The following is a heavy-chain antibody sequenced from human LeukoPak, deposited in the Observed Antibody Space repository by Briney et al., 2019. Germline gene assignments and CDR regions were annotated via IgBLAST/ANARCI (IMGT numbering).Heavy chain of an antibody. Sequence: GSLRLSCAASGFTFRSYAMHWVRQAPGKGLEWVAVISDDGSRQHYADFLEGRFTISRDNSKNTVSLQMSSLTSEDTAVYFCVREQPGDGWSGFDYWGQGTLVTVSS. D-gene: IGHD6-19*01. CDR2: ISDDGSRQ. V-gene: IGHV3-30*15. CDR1: GFTFRSYA. CDR3: VREQPGDGWSGFDY. J-gene: IGHJ4*02.